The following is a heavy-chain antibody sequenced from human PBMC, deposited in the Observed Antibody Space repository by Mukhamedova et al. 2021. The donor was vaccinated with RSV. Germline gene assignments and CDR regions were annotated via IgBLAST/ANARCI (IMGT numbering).Heavy chain of an antibody. J-gene: IGHJ6*02. V-gene: IGHV3-48*03. Sequence: VRQAPGKGLEWVSYISSSGSTIYYADYVKGRFTISRDNAKHSLYLQMNSLRAEDTAVYYCARLLLWFGDPHYGMDVWGQGTTVNV. D-gene: IGHD3-10*01. CDR3: ARLLLWFGDPHYGMDV. CDR2: ISSSGSTI.